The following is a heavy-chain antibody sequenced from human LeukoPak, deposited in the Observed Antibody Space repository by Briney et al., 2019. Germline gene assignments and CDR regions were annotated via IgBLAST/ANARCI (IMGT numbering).Heavy chain of an antibody. CDR1: GYSISTGYY. V-gene: IGHV4-38-2*02. Sequence: SETLSLTCTVSGYSISTGYYWDWIRQPPGKGLEWIGTFYHGGSTYYNPSLKSRVTISVDTSKNQFSLRLSAVTAADTAVYYCARRPLVGGIDSWGQGALVTVSS. J-gene: IGHJ4*02. D-gene: IGHD1-26*01. CDR3: ARRPLVGGIDS. CDR2: FYHGGST.